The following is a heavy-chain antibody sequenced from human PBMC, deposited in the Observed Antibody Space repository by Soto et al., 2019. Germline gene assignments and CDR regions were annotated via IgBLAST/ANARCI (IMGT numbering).Heavy chain of an antibody. CDR3: ARDESATDAFDI. Sequence: QVQLQESGPGLVKPSQTLSLTCTVSGGSISSGGYYWSWIRQNPGKGLEWIGYIYYSGTTNYNPSLNSPLTISVDTSKNQFSLKLNSMTAADTAVYYCARDESATDAFDIWGQGTMVTVSS. CDR1: GGSISSGGYY. V-gene: IGHV4-31*01. CDR2: IYYSGTT. D-gene: IGHD5-12*01. J-gene: IGHJ3*02.